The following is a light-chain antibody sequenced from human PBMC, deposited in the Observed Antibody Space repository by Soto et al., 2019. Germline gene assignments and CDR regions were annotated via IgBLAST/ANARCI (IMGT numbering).Light chain of an antibody. Sequence: ESFFSQSPITPFFFPVEIVPPSPRASQSFSGHLAWYQQKPGQAPRLLIYGASSRATGIPDRFSGSGSGTDFTLTITRLEPEDFAVYYCQHYGSSLWTFGQGTKVDIK. J-gene: IGKJ1*01. CDR3: QHYGSSLWT. CDR2: GAS. V-gene: IGKV3-20*01. CDR1: QSFSGH.